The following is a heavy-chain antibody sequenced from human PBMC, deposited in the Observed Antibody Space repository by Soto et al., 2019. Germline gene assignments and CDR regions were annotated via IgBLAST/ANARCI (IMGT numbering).Heavy chain of an antibody. J-gene: IGHJ5*02. CDR1: GFTFSSYG. D-gene: IGHD3-22*01. CDR2: IWYDGSNK. V-gene: IGHV3-33*01. Sequence: PGGSLRLSCAASGFTFSSYGMHWVRQAPGKGLEWVAVIWYDGSNKYYTDSVKGRFTISRDNSKNTLYLQMNSLRAEDTAVYYCARDMATYYYYSSGYLPGWFYPWGQGNVVTLYS. CDR3: ARDMATYYYYSSGYLPGWFYP.